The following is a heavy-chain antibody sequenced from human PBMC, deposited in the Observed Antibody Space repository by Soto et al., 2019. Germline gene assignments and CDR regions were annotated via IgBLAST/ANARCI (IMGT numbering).Heavy chain of an antibody. J-gene: IGHJ4*02. CDR1: GGSFSDYY. CDR2: IYHSGST. D-gene: IGHD4-17*01. Sequence: LSLTCTVSGGSFSDYYWSWIRQPPGKGLEWIGQIYHSGSTNYNPSLKSRVTISIDTSKNQFSLKLSSVTAADTAVYYCGRHTETTLFFDYWGQGILVPVSS. V-gene: IGHV4-59*01. CDR3: GRHTETTLFFDY.